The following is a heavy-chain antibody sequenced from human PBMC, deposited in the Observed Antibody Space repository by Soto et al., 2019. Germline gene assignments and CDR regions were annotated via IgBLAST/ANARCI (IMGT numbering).Heavy chain of an antibody. J-gene: IGHJ3*02. Sequence: SETLSLTCAVYGGSFSGYYWSWIRQPPGKGLEWIGEINHSGSTYYNPSLKSRVTISVDTSKNLFSLKLTSVTAADTAMYYCARPQFSGTYHDTFNIWGQGTMVTVS. V-gene: IGHV4-34*01. CDR1: GGSFSGYY. D-gene: IGHD1-26*01. CDR2: INHSGST. CDR3: ARPQFSGTYHDTFNI.